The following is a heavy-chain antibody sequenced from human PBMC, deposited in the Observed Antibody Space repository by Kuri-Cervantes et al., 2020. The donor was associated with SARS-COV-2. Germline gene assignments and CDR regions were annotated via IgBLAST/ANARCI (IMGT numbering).Heavy chain of an antibody. CDR3: ARNTMTYYWYFDL. CDR2: INHSGST. D-gene: IGHD4-17*01. V-gene: IGHV4-34*01. Sequence: SETLSLTCAVYGGSFSGYYWTWIRQPPGKGLEWIGEINHSGSTNYNPSLKSRVTISVDTSKNQISLKLSSVTAADTAVYYCARNTMTYYWYFDLWGRGTLVTVSS. J-gene: IGHJ2*01. CDR1: GGSFSGYY.